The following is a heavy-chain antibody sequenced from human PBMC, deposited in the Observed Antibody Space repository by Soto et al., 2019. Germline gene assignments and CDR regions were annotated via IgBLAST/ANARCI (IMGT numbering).Heavy chain of an antibody. CDR2: INAGNGNT. CDR1: GYTFTSSA. J-gene: IGHJ6*02. D-gene: IGHD5-18*01. V-gene: IGHV1-3*01. CDR3: ARDGVDTATGYYYGMDV. Sequence: GASEKVSCKASGYTFTSSAMHWVRHSPGQRLEWMGWINAGNGNTKYSQKFQGRVTITRDTSASTAYMELSSLRSEDTAVYYCARDGVDTATGYYYGMDVWGQGTTVTVSS.